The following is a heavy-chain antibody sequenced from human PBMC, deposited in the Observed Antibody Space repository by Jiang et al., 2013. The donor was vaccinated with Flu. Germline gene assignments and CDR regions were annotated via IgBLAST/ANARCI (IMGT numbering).Heavy chain of an antibody. CDR2: AFPGNT. Sequence: GLVKPSETLSLTCTVSGVSIKTSGFFWGWIRQSPGKGLEWIGSAFPGNTFYNPSFKSRVFMSGDSSENQVSLSLRSVAAEDTGVYYCARPQNSMVAAGNFDVWGPGTMVTVS. CDR1: GVSIKTSGFF. J-gene: IGHJ3*01. D-gene: IGHD4/OR15-4a*01. V-gene: IGHV4-39*01. CDR3: ARPQNSMVAAGNFDV.